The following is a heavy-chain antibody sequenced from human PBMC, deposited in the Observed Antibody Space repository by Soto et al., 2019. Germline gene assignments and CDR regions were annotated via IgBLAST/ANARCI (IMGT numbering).Heavy chain of an antibody. D-gene: IGHD6-13*01. CDR1: GFTFSSYA. Sequence: EVQLLESGGGLVQPGGSLRLSCAASGFTFSSYAMSWVRQAPGKGLEWVSAISGSGGSTYYADSVKGRFTISRDNSKNTRYLQMNSLRAEDTAVYYCAKVSGGWQQLELFDYWGQGTLVTVSS. J-gene: IGHJ4*02. V-gene: IGHV3-23*01. CDR2: ISGSGGST. CDR3: AKVSGGWQQLELFDY.